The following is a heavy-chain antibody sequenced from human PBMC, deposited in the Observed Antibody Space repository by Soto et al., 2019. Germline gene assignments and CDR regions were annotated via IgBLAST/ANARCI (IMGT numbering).Heavy chain of an antibody. CDR3: ARSEATGLDY. D-gene: IGHD1-26*01. CDR1: GGSMSSSNW. J-gene: IGHJ4*02. CDR2: AHHSGRT. Sequence: QVQLQESGPGLVKPSWTLSLTCTVSGGSMSSSNWWNWVRQSPGKGLEWIGEAHHSGRTNYNPSPKSRVTISVDKSKNHVSLKLSSVTAADTAVYYCARSEATGLDYWGQGTLVTVSS. V-gene: IGHV4-4*02.